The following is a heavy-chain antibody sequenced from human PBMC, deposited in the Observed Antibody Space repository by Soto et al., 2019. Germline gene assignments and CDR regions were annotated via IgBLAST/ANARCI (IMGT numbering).Heavy chain of an antibody. D-gene: IGHD3-16*01. CDR1: GYTFTGYY. CDR2: INPNSGGT. V-gene: IGHV1-2*04. CDR3: ARVRHRELGKNYGLGV. Sequence: QVQLVQSGAEVKKPGASVKVSCKASGYTFTGYYMHWVRQAPGQGLERLGWINPNSGGTNYAQKMQGWVTMTRDTSISTVYMELSRLRAEDTAGYYCARVRHRELGKNYGLGVWGQGTTVTVSS. J-gene: IGHJ6*01.